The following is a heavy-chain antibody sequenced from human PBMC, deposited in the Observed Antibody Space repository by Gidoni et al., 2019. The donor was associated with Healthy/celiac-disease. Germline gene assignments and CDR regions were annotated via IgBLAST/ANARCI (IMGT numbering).Heavy chain of an antibody. CDR1: GGSISSGNW. Sequence: QVQLQESGPGLVKPSGTLSLTCAVSGGSISSGNWLRWVRQPPGKGLEWLGEIYHSGSTNYNPALKSRVTIAGDKSKNQFSLKLSSVTAADTAVYYCARSVADGWFDPWGQGTLVTVSS. V-gene: IGHV4-4*02. CDR2: IYHSGST. CDR3: ARSVADGWFDP. J-gene: IGHJ5*02.